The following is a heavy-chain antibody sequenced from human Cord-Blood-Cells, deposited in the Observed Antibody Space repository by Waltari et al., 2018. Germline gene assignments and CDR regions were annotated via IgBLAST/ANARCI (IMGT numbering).Heavy chain of an antibody. V-gene: IGHV4-34*01. J-gene: IGHJ6*03. D-gene: IGHD6-6*01. CDR2: INHSGST. CDR1: GGSFSGYY. CDR3: ARILYSSSSYYYYYMDV. Sequence: QVQLQQWGAGLLKPSETLSLTCAVYGGSFSGYYWSWIRQPPRKGLEWIGEINHSGSTNYNPSLKSRVTISVDTSKNQFSLKLSSVTAADTAVYYCARILYSSSSYYYYYMDVWGKGTTVTVSS.